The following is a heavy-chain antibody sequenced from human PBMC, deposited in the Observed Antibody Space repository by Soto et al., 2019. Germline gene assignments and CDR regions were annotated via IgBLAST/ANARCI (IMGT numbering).Heavy chain of an antibody. Sequence: QVQLQESGPGLVKPSETLSLTCTVSGGSINTHYWNWIRQPPGRGLEWIGHIYYSGSTNYNPSLKSRVTISVDTSKNQFSLKLSSVTAADTAVYWCARREAMSTTGEDSWFDPWGQGALVTVSS. CDR3: ARREAMSTTGEDSWFDP. D-gene: IGHD1-1*01. CDR1: GGSINTHY. CDR2: IYYSGST. V-gene: IGHV4-59*08. J-gene: IGHJ5*02.